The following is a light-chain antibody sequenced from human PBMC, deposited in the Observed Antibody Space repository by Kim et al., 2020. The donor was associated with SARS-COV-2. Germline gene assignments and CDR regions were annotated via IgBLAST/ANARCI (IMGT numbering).Light chain of an antibody. J-gene: IGLJ2*01. CDR1: TSNVVNKC. V-gene: IGLV1-51*01. Sequence: GQNITSSCSGSTSNVVNKCFSEYQQLPGTAPKLLIYDNNKRPSGIPDRFSGSKSGTAATLGITGLQTGDEAAYYCGTWDSSLSAVVFGGGTQLTVL. CDR2: DNN. CDR3: GTWDSSLSAVV.